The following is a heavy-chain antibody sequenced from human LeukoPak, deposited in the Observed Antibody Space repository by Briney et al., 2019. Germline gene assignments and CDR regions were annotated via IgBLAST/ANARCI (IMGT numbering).Heavy chain of an antibody. CDR1: GGSISSGSYY. V-gene: IGHV4-61*02. CDR3: AREWIQLWLGRDAFDI. Sequence: SETLSLTCTVSGGSISSGSYYWSWIRQPAGKGLEWIGRIYTSGSTNYNPSLKSRVTISVDTSKNQFSLKLSSVTAADTAVYYCAREWIQLWLGRDAFDIWGQGTMVTVSS. J-gene: IGHJ3*02. CDR2: IYTSGST. D-gene: IGHD5-18*01.